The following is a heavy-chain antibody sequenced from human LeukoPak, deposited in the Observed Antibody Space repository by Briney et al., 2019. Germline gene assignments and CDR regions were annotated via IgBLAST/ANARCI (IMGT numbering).Heavy chain of an antibody. CDR2: IYYSGST. J-gene: IGHJ2*01. Sequence: PSETLSLTCTVSDGSISTSDYYWGWIRQPPGKGLEWIGYIYYSGSTNYNPSLKSRVTISVDTSKNQFSLKLSSVTAADTAVYYCARSRAFLSSGYYSDIWYFDLWGRGTLVTVSS. CDR1: DGSISTSDYY. CDR3: ARSRAFLSSGYYSDIWYFDL. D-gene: IGHD3-22*01. V-gene: IGHV4-61*05.